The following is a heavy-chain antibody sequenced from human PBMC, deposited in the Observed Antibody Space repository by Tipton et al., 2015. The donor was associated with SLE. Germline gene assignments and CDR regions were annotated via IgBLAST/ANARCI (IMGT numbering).Heavy chain of an antibody. D-gene: IGHD2-2*01. CDR1: GASISSYY. J-gene: IGHJ2*01. V-gene: IGHV4-34*01. CDR2: IHLLGAT. Sequence: TLSLTCTVSGASISSYYWGWIRQSPGKGLEWIGQIHLLGATDYNPSLKTRVTISVDASKNQFSLRLRSVTAADTAVYYCAREGSSTWYWYFDLWGRGTPVTVSS. CDR3: AREGSSTWYWYFDL.